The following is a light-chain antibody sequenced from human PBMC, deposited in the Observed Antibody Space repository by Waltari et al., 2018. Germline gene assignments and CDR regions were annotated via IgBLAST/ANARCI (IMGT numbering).Light chain of an antibody. J-gene: IGKJ2*01. CDR3: QQYEGYST. CDR1: QSVNSW. Sequence: DIQMTQSPSTLSASVGDRVTITCRASQSVNSWLAWHQQKPGKAPKLLIYKASTLKSGVPSRFSGSGSGTEFTLTISSLQPDDFATYYCQQYEGYSTFGQGTKLEIK. V-gene: IGKV1-5*03. CDR2: KAS.